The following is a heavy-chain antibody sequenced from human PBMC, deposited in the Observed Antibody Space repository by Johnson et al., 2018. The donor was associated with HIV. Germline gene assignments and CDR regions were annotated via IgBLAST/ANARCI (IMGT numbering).Heavy chain of an antibody. Sequence: VQLVESGGGLVQPGGSLRLSCAASGFTFSSYAMHWVRQAPGKGLEYVSAISSNGGSTYYETSVKGRFTISRDNSKNTLYLQMGSLRAEDMAVYYCARGGRGYSYSYAFDIWGQGTMVTVSS. D-gene: IGHD5-18*01. J-gene: IGHJ3*02. CDR3: ARGGRGYSYSYAFDI. CDR2: ISSNGGST. CDR1: GFTFSSYA. V-gene: IGHV3-64*01.